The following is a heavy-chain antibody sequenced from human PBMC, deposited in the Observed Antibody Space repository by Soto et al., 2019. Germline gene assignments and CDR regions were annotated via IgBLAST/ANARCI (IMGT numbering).Heavy chain of an antibody. D-gene: IGHD3-3*01. J-gene: IGHJ6*02. Sequence: GESLQISCKGSGFIFTSYWIGWVRQMPGKGLEWMGIIYPGDSDTTYSPSFQGQVTISVDKSITTAYLQWSSLKASDTAMYYCARQASTIFGVVKDYYYYYGMDVWGQGTTVTVSS. CDR2: IYPGDSDT. V-gene: IGHV5-51*01. CDR1: GFIFTSYW. CDR3: ARQASTIFGVVKDYYYYYGMDV.